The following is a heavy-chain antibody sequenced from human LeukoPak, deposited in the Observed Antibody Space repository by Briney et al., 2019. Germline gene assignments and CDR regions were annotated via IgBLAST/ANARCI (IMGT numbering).Heavy chain of an antibody. V-gene: IGHV4-34*01. Sequence: SETLSLTCAVYGGSFSGYYWSWIRQPPGKGLEWIGEINHSGSTNYNPSLKSRVTISVDKSKNQFSLKLSSVTAADTAVYYCARERGAVPPYYYFDYWGQGTLVTVSS. J-gene: IGHJ4*02. CDR1: GGSFSGYY. CDR3: ARERGAVPPYYYFDY. CDR2: INHSGST. D-gene: IGHD6-19*01.